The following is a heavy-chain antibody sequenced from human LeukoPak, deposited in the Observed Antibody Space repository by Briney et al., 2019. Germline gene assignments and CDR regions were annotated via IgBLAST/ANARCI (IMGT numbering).Heavy chain of an antibody. D-gene: IGHD3-3*01. CDR2: IYHSGST. Sequence: SETLSLTCTVSGGSISSGGYYWSWIRQPPGKGLEWIGNIYHSGSTYYNPSLKSRVTISVDRSKNQFSLKLSSVTAADTAVYYCARGRAYDFWSGSDYYYYYYMDVWGKGTTVTVSS. J-gene: IGHJ6*03. CDR1: GGSISSGGYY. CDR3: ARGRAYDFWSGSDYYYYYYMDV. V-gene: IGHV4-30-2*01.